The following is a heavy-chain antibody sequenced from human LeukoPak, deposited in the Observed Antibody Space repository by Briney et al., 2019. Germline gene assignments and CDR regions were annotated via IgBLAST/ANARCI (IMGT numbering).Heavy chain of an antibody. D-gene: IGHD3-3*01. CDR2: IKQVGSEK. Sequence: GGSLRLSCVASGFTFSTDWMSWGRQAPERGREWVSNIKQVGSEKTYVGPVMARFTNSRDNATISLYVQMNSLRAEDTAVYYCARVPYAPPTYYDFWSGYYNYYYYGMDVWDQGTTVTVSS. V-gene: IGHV3-7*03. CDR1: GFTFSTDW. J-gene: IGHJ6*02. CDR3: ARVPYAPPTYYDFWSGYYNYYYYGMDV.